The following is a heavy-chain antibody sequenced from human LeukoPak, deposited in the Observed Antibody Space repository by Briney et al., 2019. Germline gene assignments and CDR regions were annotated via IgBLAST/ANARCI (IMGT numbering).Heavy chain of an antibody. CDR3: ARGGNYRNWFDP. CDR1: GGSISSYY. D-gene: IGHD4-4*01. CDR2: IYCSGST. V-gene: IGHV4-59*01. Sequence: PSETLSLTCTVSGGSISSYYWSWIRQPPGKGLEWIGYIYCSGSTNYNPSLKSRVTISVDTSKNQFSLKLSSVTAADTAVYYCARGGNYRNWFDPWGQGTLVTVSS. J-gene: IGHJ5*02.